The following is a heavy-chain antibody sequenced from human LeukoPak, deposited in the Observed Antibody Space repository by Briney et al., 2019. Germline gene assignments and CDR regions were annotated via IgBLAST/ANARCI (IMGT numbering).Heavy chain of an antibody. D-gene: IGHD6-13*01. CDR1: GGSISPYY. Sequence: PWETLSLTCTVSGGSISPYYWSWIRHSSGKGLEWIGYMYYSGSAYYSPSLKTRVTISVDTSENQFSLKLTSVTAADTAVYYCARSTFSSNWNLWGQGTLVTVSS. V-gene: IGHV4-59*08. J-gene: IGHJ4*02. CDR3: ARSTFSSNWNL. CDR2: MYYSGSA.